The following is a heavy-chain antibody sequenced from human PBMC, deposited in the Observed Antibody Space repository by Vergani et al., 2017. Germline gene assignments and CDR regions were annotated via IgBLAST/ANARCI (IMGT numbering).Heavy chain of an antibody. J-gene: IGHJ4*02. D-gene: IGHD3-10*01. V-gene: IGHV1-18*01. Sequence: QVQLVQSGAEVKKPGASVKVSCKASAYTFTSYGITWVRQAPGQGLEWMGWISAYNGNTNYAQKFQGRVTMTTDTSTSTAYMELRSLRSDDTAVYYCARDSTRMVRGVIIRNYFDYWGQGTLVTVSS. CDR2: ISAYNGNT. CDR1: AYTFTSYG. CDR3: ARDSTRMVRGVIIRNYFDY.